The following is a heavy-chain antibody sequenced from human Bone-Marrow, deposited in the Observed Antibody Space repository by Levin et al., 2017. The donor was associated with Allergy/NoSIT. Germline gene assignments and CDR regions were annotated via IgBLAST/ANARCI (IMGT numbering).Heavy chain of an antibody. CDR2: ISGSGGST. J-gene: IGHJ5*02. CDR3: AKSPMVYAKGGWFDP. D-gene: IGHD2-8*01. Sequence: GESLKISCAASGFTFSSYAMSWVRQAPGKGLEWVSAISGSGGSTYYADSVKGRFTISRDNSKNTLYLQMNSLRAEDTAVYYCAKSPMVYAKGGWFDPWGQGTLVTVSS. CDR1: GFTFSSYA. V-gene: IGHV3-23*01.